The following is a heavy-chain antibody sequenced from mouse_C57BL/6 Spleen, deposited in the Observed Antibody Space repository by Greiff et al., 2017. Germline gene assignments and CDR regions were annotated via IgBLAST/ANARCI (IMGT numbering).Heavy chain of an antibody. Sequence: FQLQQSGPVLVKPGASVKLSCKASGYTFTDYYMNWVKQSHGPSLEWIGVINPYNGGTSYNQKFKGKATLTVDKSSSTAYMELNSLTSEDSSVYYCAREGPYYFDDWGQGTTLTVSS. CDR3: AREGPYYFDD. V-gene: IGHV1-19*01. J-gene: IGHJ2*01. CDR2: INPYNGGT. CDR1: GYTFTDYY.